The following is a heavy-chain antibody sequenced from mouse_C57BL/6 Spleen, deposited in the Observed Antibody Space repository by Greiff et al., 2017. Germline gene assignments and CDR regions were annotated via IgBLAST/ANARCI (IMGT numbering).Heavy chain of an antibody. CDR3: AREGLYDYDYYFDY. CDR1: GFTFSSYA. J-gene: IGHJ2*01. Sequence: EVKLMESGGGLVKPGGSLKLSCAASGFTFSSYAMSWVRQTPEKRLEWVATISDGGSYTYYPDNVKGRFTISRDNAKNNLYLQMSHLKSEDTAMYYCAREGLYDYDYYFDYWGQGTTLTVSS. D-gene: IGHD2-4*01. CDR2: ISDGGSYT. V-gene: IGHV5-4*01.